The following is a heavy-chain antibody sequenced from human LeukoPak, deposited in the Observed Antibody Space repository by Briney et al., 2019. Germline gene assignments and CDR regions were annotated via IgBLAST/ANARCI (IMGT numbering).Heavy chain of an antibody. J-gene: IGHJ4*02. CDR2: INPSGGST. CDR3: ARWDNSDFDY. V-gene: IGHV1-46*01. D-gene: IGHD4-23*01. CDR1: GYTFTSYY. Sequence: ASVKVSCKASGYTFTSYYMHWVRQAPGQGLEWMGIINPSGGSTSYAQKFQGRVTMTRNTSISTAYMELSSLRSEDTAVYYCARWDNSDFDYWGQGTLVTVSS.